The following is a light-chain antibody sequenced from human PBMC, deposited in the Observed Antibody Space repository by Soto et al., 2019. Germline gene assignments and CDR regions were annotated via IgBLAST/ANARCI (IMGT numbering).Light chain of an antibody. CDR2: DVH. V-gene: IGLV2-8*01. J-gene: IGLJ1*01. CDR1: SSDVGGYPF. Sequence: QSALTQPPSASGSPGQSVTISCTGTSSDVGGYPFVSWYQQHPGKAPKVLIYDVHKRPSGVPERFSGSNSGNTASLTVSGLQAEDEADYYCSSHAGSDDPIVFGTGTKVTVL. CDR3: SSHAGSDDPIV.